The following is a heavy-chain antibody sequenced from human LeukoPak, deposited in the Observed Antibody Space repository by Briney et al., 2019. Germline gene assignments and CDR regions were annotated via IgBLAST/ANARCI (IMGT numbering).Heavy chain of an antibody. CDR2: INHSGST. CDR3: AKAGWYDYVWGSYRYPTYFDY. D-gene: IGHD3-16*02. Sequence: PSETPSLTCAVYSGSFSGYYWSWIRQPPGKGLEWIGEINHSGSTNYNPSLKSRVTISVDTSKNQFSLKLSSVTAADTAVYYCAKAGWYDYVWGSYRYPTYFDYWGQGTLVTVSS. V-gene: IGHV4-34*01. J-gene: IGHJ4*02. CDR1: SGSFSGYY.